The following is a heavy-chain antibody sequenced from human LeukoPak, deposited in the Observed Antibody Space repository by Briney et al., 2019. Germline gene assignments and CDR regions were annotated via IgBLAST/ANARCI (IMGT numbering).Heavy chain of an antibody. D-gene: IGHD3-10*01. Sequence: ASVKVSCKASGYTFTGYYMHWVRQTPRQGLDWMGWINPNTGDTNYGRKFQGRVTMTRDTSINTAYMELRSLRSDDTAVYYCARSRRVGNGEYPDYWGQGTLVTVSS. V-gene: IGHV1-2*02. CDR2: INPNTGDT. CDR1: GYTFTGYY. J-gene: IGHJ4*02. CDR3: ARSRRVGNGEYPDY.